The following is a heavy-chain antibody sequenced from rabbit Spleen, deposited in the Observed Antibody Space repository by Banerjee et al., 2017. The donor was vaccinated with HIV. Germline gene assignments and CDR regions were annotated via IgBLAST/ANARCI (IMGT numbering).Heavy chain of an antibody. CDR3: ARDGTGGSYFAL. J-gene: IGHJ4*01. CDR2: IDPVFGIT. V-gene: IGHV1S47*01. Sequence: QEQLVESGGGLVQPGGSLKLSCKASGFDFSSYGVSWVRQAPGKGLEWIGYIDPVFGITYYANWVNGRFTISSHNAQNTLFLQLNSLTAADTATYFCARDGTGGSYFALWGPGTLVTVS. D-gene: IGHD8-1*01. CDR1: GFDFSSYG.